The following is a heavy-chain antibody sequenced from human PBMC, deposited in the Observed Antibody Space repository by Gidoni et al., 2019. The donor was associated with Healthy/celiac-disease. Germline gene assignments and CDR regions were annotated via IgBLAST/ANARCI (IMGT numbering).Heavy chain of an antibody. CDR2: INHSGST. J-gene: IGHJ5*02. CDR3: ANCSGGSCVLNWFDP. D-gene: IGHD2-15*01. CDR1: GGSFSGYY. Sequence: QVQLQQWGAGLLKPSETLSLTCAVYGGSFSGYYWSWIRQPPGKGLEWIGEINHSGSTNYNPSLKSRVTISVDTSKNQFSLKLSSVTAADTAVYYCANCSGGSCVLNWFDPWGQGTLVTVSS. V-gene: IGHV4-34*01.